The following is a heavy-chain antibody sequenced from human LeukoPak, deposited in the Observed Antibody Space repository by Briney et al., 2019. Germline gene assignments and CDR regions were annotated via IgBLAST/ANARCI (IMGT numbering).Heavy chain of an antibody. CDR2: ISSDGNTQ. CDR1: GFTFSSYA. CDR3: ARRRIVGSIDDAFDI. D-gene: IGHD1-26*01. J-gene: IGHJ3*02. V-gene: IGHV3-30-3*01. Sequence: GGSLRLSCAASGFTFSSYAMHWVRPAPGKGLEWAAVISSDGNTQYYADSVEGRFTISRDNSNNTLYPQMNSLRADDTAIYYCARRRIVGSIDDAFDIWGQGTMVTLSS.